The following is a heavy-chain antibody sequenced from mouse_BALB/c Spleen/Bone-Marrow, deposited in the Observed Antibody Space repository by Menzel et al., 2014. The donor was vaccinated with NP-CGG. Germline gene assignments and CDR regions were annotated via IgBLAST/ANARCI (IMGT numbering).Heavy chain of an antibody. CDR1: GFTFTSYA. J-gene: IGHJ2*01. CDR3: ARQDRVYYFDY. Sequence: EVQGVESGGDLVQPGGSLKLSCTASGFTFTSYAMSWVRQTPEKRLEWVATISSAGIHTYYVDTVKGRFTISRDNAKNTLFLHMSSLRSEDTAMYYCARQDRVYYFDYWGQGTTLTVSS. V-gene: IGHV5-9-3*01. CDR2: ISSAGIHT.